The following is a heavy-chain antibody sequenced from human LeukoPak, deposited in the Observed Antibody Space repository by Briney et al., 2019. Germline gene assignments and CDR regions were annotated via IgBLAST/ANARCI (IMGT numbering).Heavy chain of an antibody. CDR1: GFTFDDYA. J-gene: IGHJ3*02. Sequence: PGGSLRLFCAASGFTFDDYAMHWVRQAPGKGLEWVSGISWNSGSIGYADSVKGRFTISRDSAKNSLYLQMNSLRAEDTALYYCAKVRLSDDAFDIWGQGTMVTVSS. CDR3: AKVRLSDDAFDI. V-gene: IGHV3-9*01. CDR2: ISWNSGSI.